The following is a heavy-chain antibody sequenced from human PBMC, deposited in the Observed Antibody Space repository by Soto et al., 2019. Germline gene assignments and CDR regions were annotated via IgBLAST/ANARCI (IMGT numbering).Heavy chain of an antibody. CDR3: ATGGYCSSTSCYNFFDY. Sequence: PGESPKISCKSSGYSFTSYWIGWVRQIPGKGLEWMGIIYPGDSDTRYSPSFQGQVTFSADKSIGTAYLQWSSLKASDTAMYYCATGGYCSSTSCYNFFDYWGQGTLVTVSS. CDR1: GYSFTSYW. CDR2: IYPGDSDT. D-gene: IGHD2-2*02. V-gene: IGHV5-51*01. J-gene: IGHJ4*02.